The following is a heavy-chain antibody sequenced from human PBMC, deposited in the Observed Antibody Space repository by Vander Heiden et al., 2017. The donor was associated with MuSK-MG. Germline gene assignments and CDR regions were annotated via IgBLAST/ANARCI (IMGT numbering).Heavy chain of an antibody. CDR1: GDSMSNYY. J-gene: IGHJ5*02. CDR2: IYLTGST. D-gene: IGHD3-3*01. V-gene: IGHV4-4*07. CDR3: ARAIIWRGFDP. Sequence: QVQLQESGPGLVKPSETLSLTCTVSGDSMSNYYWNWIRQPAGKGLEWIGRIYLTGSTNANPSLKSRVTMSVNTSKNQFSIKLTSVTAADTAVYYGARAIIWRGFDPWGQGNLVIVSS.